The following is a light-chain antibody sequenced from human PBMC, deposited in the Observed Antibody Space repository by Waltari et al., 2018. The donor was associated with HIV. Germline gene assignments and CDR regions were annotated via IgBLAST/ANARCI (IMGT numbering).Light chain of an antibody. CDR1: SRDVGDYNY. J-gene: IGLJ2*01. V-gene: IGLV2-14*01. CDR2: EVS. CDR3: SSYTSSNTLVV. Sequence: QSALTQPASVSGSPGQSITISCTGTSRDVGDYNYVSWYQQRPGKAPKLIIYEVSHRPSGVSNRFSGSKSGNTASLTISGLQAEDEADYFCSSYTSSNTLVVFGGGTKLTVL.